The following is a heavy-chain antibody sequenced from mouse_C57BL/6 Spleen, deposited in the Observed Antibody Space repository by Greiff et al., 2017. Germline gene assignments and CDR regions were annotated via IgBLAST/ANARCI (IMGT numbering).Heavy chain of an antibody. CDR3: AREGTTVVATRYFDV. V-gene: IGHV1-69*01. Sequence: QVQLQQPGAELVMPGASVKLSCKASGYTFTSYWMNWVKQRPGQGLEWIGEIDPSDGNTNYNQKFKGKSTLTVDKSSCTAYMQLSSLTSEDSAVYYCAREGTTVVATRYFDVWGTGTTVTVAS. CDR2: IDPSDGNT. D-gene: IGHD1-1*01. CDR1: GYTFTSYW. J-gene: IGHJ1*03.